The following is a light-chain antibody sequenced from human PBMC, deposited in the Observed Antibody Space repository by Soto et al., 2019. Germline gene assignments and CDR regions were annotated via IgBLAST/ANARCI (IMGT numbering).Light chain of an antibody. J-gene: IGKJ2*01. CDR3: QQYGTSSYT. CDR2: AAS. CDR1: QGIRND. V-gene: IGKV1-6*01. Sequence: AIQMTQSPSSLSASVGDRVTITCRASQGIRNDLGWYQQKPGKAPKLLIYAASTLQSGVPSRFSGSGSGTDFILTISSLQPEDFAVYYCQQYGTSSYTFGQGTKLEIK.